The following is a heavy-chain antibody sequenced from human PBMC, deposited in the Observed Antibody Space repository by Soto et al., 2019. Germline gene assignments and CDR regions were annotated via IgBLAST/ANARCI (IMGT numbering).Heavy chain of an antibody. CDR2: ITSDGTIT. D-gene: IGHD6-13*01. CDR3: ERGAGGFDY. CDR1: GFTFSTYW. Sequence: EVQLVESGGGLVQPGGSLRLSCAASGFTFSTYWMHWVRQPPGKGLVWVSHITSDGTITTYADSVKGRFTISRDNAKNTLSLPMNSLGAEDTAVYYCERGAGGFDYWGQGTLVIVSS. V-gene: IGHV3-74*01. J-gene: IGHJ4*02.